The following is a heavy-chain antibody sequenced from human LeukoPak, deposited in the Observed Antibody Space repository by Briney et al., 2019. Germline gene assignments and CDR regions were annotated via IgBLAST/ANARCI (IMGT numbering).Heavy chain of an antibody. CDR1: GGSISSYY. Sequence: PSETLSLTCTVSGGSISSYYWSWIRQPAGKGLEWIGRISTSGNTNYNPSLKTRVTMSVDTSKTQFSLNLTSLTAADTAVYYCARGTTVDINFDYWGQGTLVTVSS. V-gene: IGHV4-4*07. CDR2: ISTSGNT. D-gene: IGHD2-2*03. CDR3: ARGTTVDINFDY. J-gene: IGHJ4*02.